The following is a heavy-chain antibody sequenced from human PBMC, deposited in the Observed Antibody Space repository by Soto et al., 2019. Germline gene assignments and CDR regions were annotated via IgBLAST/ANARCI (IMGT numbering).Heavy chain of an antibody. CDR3: VKDPRITVTTLPSDY. D-gene: IGHD4-17*01. J-gene: IGHJ4*02. V-gene: IGHV3-23*01. Sequence: GGSLRLSCAASGFTFDSYAMCCVRQAPGKGLEWVSAISGSGGSTYYADSVKGRFTISRDNSKNTLYLQMNSLRAEDTAVYYCVKDPRITVTTLPSDYWGQGTLVTVSS. CDR1: GFTFDSYA. CDR2: ISGSGGST.